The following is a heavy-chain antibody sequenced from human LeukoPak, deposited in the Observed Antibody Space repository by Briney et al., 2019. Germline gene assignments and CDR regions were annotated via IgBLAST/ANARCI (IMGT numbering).Heavy chain of an antibody. CDR2: IYHSGST. CDR1: GGSISSGGYY. Sequence: PSQTLSLTCTVSGGSISSGGYYWSWIRQPPGKGLEWIGYIYHSGSTYYNPSLKSRVTISVDRSKNQFSLKLSSVTAADTAVYYCARTQYTIFGVLGAFDIWGQGTMVTVSS. J-gene: IGHJ3*02. CDR3: ARTQYTIFGVLGAFDI. D-gene: IGHD3-3*01. V-gene: IGHV4-30-2*01.